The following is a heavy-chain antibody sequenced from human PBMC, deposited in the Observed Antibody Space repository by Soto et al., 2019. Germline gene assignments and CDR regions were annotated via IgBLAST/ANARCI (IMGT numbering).Heavy chain of an antibody. J-gene: IGHJ4*02. D-gene: IGHD3-10*01. CDR2: ISAYNGNT. Sequence: GASVNVSCKASGDTFASFGFSWVRQAPGQGLEWLGWISAYNGNTHYVQKVRDRVTLTTDTSTNTAYMELRSLTSDDTAVYYRARDQESITDRILQYWGQGTRVTVSS. CDR1: GDTFASFG. CDR3: ARDQESITDRILQY. V-gene: IGHV1-18*01.